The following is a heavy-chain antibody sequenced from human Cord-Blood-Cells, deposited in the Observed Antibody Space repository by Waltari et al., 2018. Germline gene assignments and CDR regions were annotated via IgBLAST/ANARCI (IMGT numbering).Heavy chain of an antibody. V-gene: IGHV4-4*07. Sequence: QVQLQESGPGLVKPSETLSLTCTVSGGSISSYYWSWIRQPAGKGLEWIGRIYTSGSTNYNPSLKSRVTMSVDTSKNQFSLKLSSVTAADTAVYYCARDQNYDFWSGYYTGVSFDYWGQGTLVTVSS. CDR3: ARDQNYDFWSGYYTGVSFDY. CDR1: GGSISSYY. CDR2: IYTSGST. D-gene: IGHD3-3*01. J-gene: IGHJ4*02.